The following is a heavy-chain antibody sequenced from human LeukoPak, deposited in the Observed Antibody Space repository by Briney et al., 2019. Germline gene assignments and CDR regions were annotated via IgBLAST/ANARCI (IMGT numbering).Heavy chain of an antibody. V-gene: IGHV3-30*19. CDR1: GFTFSSYG. J-gene: IGHJ4*02. Sequence: PGGSLRLSCAASGFTFSSYGMHWVRQAPGKGLEWVAVIWYDGSNKYYADSVKGRFTISRDNSKNTLYLQMNSLRAEDTAVYYCARGPYDSSGYYAYWGQGTLVTVSS. CDR2: IWYDGSNK. D-gene: IGHD3-22*01. CDR3: ARGPYDSSGYYAY.